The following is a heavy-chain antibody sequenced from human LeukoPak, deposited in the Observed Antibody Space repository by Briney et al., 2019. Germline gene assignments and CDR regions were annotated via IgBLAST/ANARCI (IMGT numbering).Heavy chain of an antibody. CDR2: ISGSGGST. D-gene: IGHD3-10*01. Sequence: GGSLRLSCAASGFTFSSYAMSWVRQAPGKGLEWVSAISGSGGSTYYADSVKGRFTISRDNSKNTLYLQMNSLRVEDTAVYCCARDLRGSDAYYFDYWGQGTLVTVSS. V-gene: IGHV3-23*01. CDR1: GFTFSSYA. J-gene: IGHJ4*02. CDR3: ARDLRGSDAYYFDY.